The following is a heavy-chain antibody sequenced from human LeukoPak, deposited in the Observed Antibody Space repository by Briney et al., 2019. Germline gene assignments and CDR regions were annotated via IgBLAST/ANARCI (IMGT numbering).Heavy chain of an antibody. CDR1: GFTFSSYA. CDR2: ISGGGGST. J-gene: IGHJ4*02. Sequence: PGGSLRLSCAASGFTFSSYAMSWVRQAPGKGLEWVSAISGGGGSTYYADSVKGRFTISRDNSKNTLYLQMNSLRAEDTAVYYCAKCFWSGYYTGYYFDYWGQGTLVTVSS. CDR3: AKCFWSGYYTGYYFDY. V-gene: IGHV3-23*01. D-gene: IGHD3-3*01.